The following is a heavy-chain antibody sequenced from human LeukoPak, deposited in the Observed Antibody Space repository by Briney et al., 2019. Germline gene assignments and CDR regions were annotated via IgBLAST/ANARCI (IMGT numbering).Heavy chain of an antibody. J-gene: IGHJ4*02. Sequence: PGGSLRLSCAASGLTVSSNYMTWVRQAPEKGLEWVSVLYAGGSTYYAASVKGRFTISRDNSKNTLYLQMNSLRADDTAVYYCARAPRMVHFDYWGQGTLVTASS. D-gene: IGHD6-13*01. CDR1: GLTVSSNY. CDR2: LYAGGST. V-gene: IGHV3-53*01. CDR3: ARAPRMVHFDY.